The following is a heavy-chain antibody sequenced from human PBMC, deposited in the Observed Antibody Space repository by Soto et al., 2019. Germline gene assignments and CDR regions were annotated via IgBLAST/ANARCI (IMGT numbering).Heavy chain of an antibody. Sequence: QIQLQQSGPRLLKPSETLSLTCAISGDSVSSNSAAWNWIRQSPSRGLEWLGRTYYRSNWYNDYAISVQSRISVSPDTSKNQFSVQLNSVTPEDTAIYYCAKQSGDSTTYRGLDVCGQGTPVTVSS. CDR3: AKQSGDSTTYRGLDV. CDR1: GDSVSSNSAA. V-gene: IGHV6-1*01. CDR2: TYYRSNWYN. D-gene: IGHD2-21*02. J-gene: IGHJ6*02.